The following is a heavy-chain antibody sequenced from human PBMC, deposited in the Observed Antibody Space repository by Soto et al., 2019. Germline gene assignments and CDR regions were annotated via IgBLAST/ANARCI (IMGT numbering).Heavy chain of an antibody. J-gene: IGHJ4*02. Sequence: GESLKISCKGSGYSFTSYWVGWVRQMPGKGLEWMGIIYPGDSDTRYSPSFQGQVTISADKSISTAYLQWSSLKASDTAMYYCARQAYCGGDCYSGHFDYRGQGTLVTVSS. CDR3: ARQAYCGGDCYSGHFDY. CDR2: IYPGDSDT. V-gene: IGHV5-51*01. D-gene: IGHD2-21*02. CDR1: GYSFTSYW.